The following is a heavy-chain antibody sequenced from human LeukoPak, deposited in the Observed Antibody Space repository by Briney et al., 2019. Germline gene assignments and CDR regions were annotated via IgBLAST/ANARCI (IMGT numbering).Heavy chain of an antibody. CDR3: TTADSSGWFDFDY. CDR1: GFTFSNAW. CDR2: IKSKTDGGIT. Sequence: PGGSLRLSCAASGFTFSNAWMNWVRQAPGKGLEWVGRIKSKTDGGITDYAAPVKGRFTISRDDSKNTLYLQMNSLKTEDTAVYYCTTADSSGWFDFDYWGQGTLVTVSS. J-gene: IGHJ4*02. V-gene: IGHV3-15*07. D-gene: IGHD6-19*01.